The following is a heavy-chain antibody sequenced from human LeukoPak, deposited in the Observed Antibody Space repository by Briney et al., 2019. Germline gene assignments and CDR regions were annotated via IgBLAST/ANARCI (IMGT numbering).Heavy chain of an antibody. Sequence: ASVKVSCKASGYTFTGYYMHWVRQAPGQGLEWMGWINPNIGGTNYAQKFQGRVTMTRDTSINSAYMDLSSLTSDDTAVYYCARSNYGGQGAGDNWFDPWGQGTLVTVSS. J-gene: IGHJ5*02. CDR3: ARSNYGGQGAGDNWFDP. D-gene: IGHD4/OR15-4a*01. CDR1: GYTFTGYY. V-gene: IGHV1-2*02. CDR2: INPNIGGT.